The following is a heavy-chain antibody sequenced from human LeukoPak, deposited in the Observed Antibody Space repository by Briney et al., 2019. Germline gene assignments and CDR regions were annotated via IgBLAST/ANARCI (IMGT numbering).Heavy chain of an antibody. CDR1: GFTFSSYW. J-gene: IGHJ4*02. Sequence: GGSLRLSCAASGFTFSSYWMHWVRQAPGKGLVWVSRIYSDGSSTNYADSVKGRFTISRDNAKNTLYLQMNSLRAEDTAVNYCARDRSSLGLWFGELRNWGQGTLVTVSS. CDR2: IYSDGSST. D-gene: IGHD3-10*01. V-gene: IGHV3-74*01. CDR3: ARDRSSLGLWFGELRN.